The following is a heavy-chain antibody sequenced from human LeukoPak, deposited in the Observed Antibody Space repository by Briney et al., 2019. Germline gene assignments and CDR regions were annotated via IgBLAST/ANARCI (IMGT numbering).Heavy chain of an antibody. CDR3: ALGEPRSPFDY. J-gene: IGHJ4*02. CDR2: ISDSGGST. CDR1: GFTFSSYA. D-gene: IGHD1-26*01. V-gene: IGHV3-23*01. Sequence: GGSLRLSCAASGFTFSSYAMSWVRQAPGKGLEWVSAISDSGGSTYYADSVKGRFTISRDNAKNSLYLQMNSLRAEDTAVYYCALGEPRSPFDYWGQGTLVTVSS.